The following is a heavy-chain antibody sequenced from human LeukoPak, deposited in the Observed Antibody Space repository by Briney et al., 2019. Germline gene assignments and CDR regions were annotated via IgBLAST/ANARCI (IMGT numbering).Heavy chain of an antibody. Sequence: GGSLRLSCAASGFTFSSYWMHWVRQAPGKGLVWVSRINSDGSSTSYADSVKGRFTISRDNAKNTLYLQMNSLRAEDTAVYYCAREGTYYDFWSGYYPTYLDYWGQGTLVTVSS. D-gene: IGHD3-3*01. CDR1: GFTFSSYW. CDR2: INSDGSST. J-gene: IGHJ4*02. V-gene: IGHV3-74*01. CDR3: AREGTYYDFWSGYYPTYLDY.